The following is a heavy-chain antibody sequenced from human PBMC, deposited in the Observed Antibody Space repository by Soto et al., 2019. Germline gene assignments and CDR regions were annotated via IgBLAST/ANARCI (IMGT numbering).Heavy chain of an antibody. CDR2: ISGSGGST. V-gene: IGHV3-23*01. D-gene: IGHD2-21*01. Sequence: GGSLRLSCAASGFTFSSYAMSWVRQAPGKGLEWVSAISGSGGSTYYADSVKGRFTISRDNSKNTLYLQMNSLRAEDTAVYYCAKDLDPCGGDCYRSYFDYWGQGTLVTVSS. CDR1: GFTFSSYA. CDR3: AKDLDPCGGDCYRSYFDY. J-gene: IGHJ4*02.